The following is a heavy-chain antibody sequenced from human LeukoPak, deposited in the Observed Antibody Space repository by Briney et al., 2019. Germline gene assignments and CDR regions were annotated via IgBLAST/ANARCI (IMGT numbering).Heavy chain of an antibody. CDR1: GFTSSNYA. CDR2: ILGSGGST. D-gene: IGHD3-9*01. Sequence: QPGGSLRFSCAASGFTSSNYAMSWVRQAPGKGLEWVSAILGSGGSTYYADSVKGRFTVSRDNSKSTLYLQMNSLRAEDTALYYCAKWGDYDVLTGYYVPDYWGQGTLVTVSS. V-gene: IGHV3-23*01. CDR3: AKWGDYDVLTGYYVPDY. J-gene: IGHJ4*02.